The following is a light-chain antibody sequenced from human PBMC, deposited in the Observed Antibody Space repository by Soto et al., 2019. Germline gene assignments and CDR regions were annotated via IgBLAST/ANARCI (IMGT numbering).Light chain of an antibody. V-gene: IGLV1-44*01. J-gene: IGLJ2*01. Sequence: QSVLTQPPSASGTPGQRVIISCSGSRSNIGSNSVNWYQQLPGTAPKLLIYRDNQWPSGVPARFSGSKSGTSASLAISGLQSEDEGDYYCSTWDDSLNGPLFGGGTKLTVL. CDR1: RSNIGSNS. CDR3: STWDDSLNGPL. CDR2: RDN.